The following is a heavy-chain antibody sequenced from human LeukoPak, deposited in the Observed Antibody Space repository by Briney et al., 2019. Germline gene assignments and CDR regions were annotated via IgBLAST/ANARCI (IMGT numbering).Heavy chain of an antibody. V-gene: IGHV3-11*06. J-gene: IGHJ5*02. Sequence: GGSLRLSCVASGFTFSDYYMSWTRQAPGKGLEWVSYISSSSDYTNYADSVRGRFTISRDNAKNSLYLQMNSLRAEDTAVYYCARPPYSSSWDPGWFDPWGQGTLITVSS. D-gene: IGHD6-13*01. CDR3: ARPPYSSSWDPGWFDP. CDR1: GFTFSDYY. CDR2: ISSSSDYT.